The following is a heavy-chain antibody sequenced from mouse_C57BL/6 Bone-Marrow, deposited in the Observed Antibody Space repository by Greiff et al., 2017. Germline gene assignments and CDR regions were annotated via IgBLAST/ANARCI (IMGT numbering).Heavy chain of an antibody. Sequence: VQLQQPGAELVMPGASVKLSCKASGYTFTSYWMHWVKQRPGQGLEWIGEIDPSDSYTNYNQKFKGKSTLTVDKSSSTAYMQLSSLTSEDSAVXYCARSSYEVYFDYWGQGTTLTVSS. CDR1: GYTFTSYW. V-gene: IGHV1-69*01. J-gene: IGHJ2*01. CDR2: IDPSDSYT. CDR3: ARSSYEVYFDY. D-gene: IGHD3-1*01.